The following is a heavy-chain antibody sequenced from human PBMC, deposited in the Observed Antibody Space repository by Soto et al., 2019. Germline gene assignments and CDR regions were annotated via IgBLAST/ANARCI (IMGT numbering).Heavy chain of an antibody. J-gene: IGHJ4*02. Sequence: QVQLQESGPGLVKPSETLSLTCTVSGGSISTYYWSWIRQPPGKGLEWIGTIYYSGSTNYNPSLKSRVTVSVDPSKNQISLKLSSVTAADTAVYHCARLSYDSSGYYYYFDYWGQGTLVTVSS. CDR3: ARLSYDSSGYYYYFDY. CDR1: GGSISTYY. V-gene: IGHV4-59*08. D-gene: IGHD3-22*01. CDR2: IYYSGST.